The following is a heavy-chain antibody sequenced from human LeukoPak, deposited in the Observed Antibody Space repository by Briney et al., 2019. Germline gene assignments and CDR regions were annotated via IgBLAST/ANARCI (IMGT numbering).Heavy chain of an antibody. CDR2: IRSSGSTI. D-gene: IGHD3-10*02. CDR3: AELGITMIGGV. CDR1: GFTFSSYE. Sequence: GGSLTLSCAASGFTFSSYEMNWVRPAPGKGLEWVSYIRSSGSTIYYADAVKGRFTISRDNAKNSLYLQMNSLSAEDTAVYYCAELGITMIGGVWGKENTVTISS. V-gene: IGHV3-48*03. J-gene: IGHJ6*04.